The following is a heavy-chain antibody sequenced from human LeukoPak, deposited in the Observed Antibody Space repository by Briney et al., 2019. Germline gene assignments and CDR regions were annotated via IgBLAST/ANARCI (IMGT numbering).Heavy chain of an antibody. CDR1: GFTFSSYA. V-gene: IGHV3-23*01. CDR2: ISGSGGST. J-gene: IGHJ4*02. CDR3: AKNEDSGYDVPGY. D-gene: IGHD5-12*01. Sequence: GGSLRLSCAASGFTFSSYAMSWVRQAPGKGLEWVSAISGSGGSTCYTDSVKGRFTISRDNSKNTLYLQMNSLRAEDTAVYYCAKNEDSGYDVPGYWGQGTLVTVSS.